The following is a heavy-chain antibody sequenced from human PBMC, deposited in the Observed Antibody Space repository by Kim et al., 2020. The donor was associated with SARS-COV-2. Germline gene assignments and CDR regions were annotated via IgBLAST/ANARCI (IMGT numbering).Heavy chain of an antibody. D-gene: IGHD1-1*01. V-gene: IGHV1-18*01. J-gene: IGHJ4*02. CDR3: ARALEPGAFEFDY. Sequence: EQKLQGRVTMTTDTSTSTAYMELRSLRSEDTAVYYCARALEPGAFEFDYWGQGTLVTVSS.